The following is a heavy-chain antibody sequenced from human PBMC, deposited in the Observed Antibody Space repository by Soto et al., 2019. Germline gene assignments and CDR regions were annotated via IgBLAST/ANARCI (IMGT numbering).Heavy chain of an antibody. J-gene: IGHJ6*02. D-gene: IGHD2-15*01. CDR1: GFSLSTSGVG. Sequence: QITLKESGPTLVKPTQTLTLTCTFSGFSLSTSGVGVGWIRQPPGKALEWLALIYWNDDKRYSPSLTSRLTITKGTSKNPLVLTMTHMDPVDTATYYCAHVLGVVANYGMDVWGQGTTVTVSS. V-gene: IGHV2-5*01. CDR3: AHVLGVVANYGMDV. CDR2: IYWNDDK.